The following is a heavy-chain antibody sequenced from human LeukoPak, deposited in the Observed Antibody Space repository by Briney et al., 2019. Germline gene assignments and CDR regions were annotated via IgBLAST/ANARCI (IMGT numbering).Heavy chain of an antibody. CDR2: MNPNSGNT. J-gene: IGHJ4*02. V-gene: IGHV1-8*02. D-gene: IGHD3-3*01. Sequence: GASVKVSCKASGYTFTSYDINWVRQATGQGLEWMGWMNPNSGNTGYAQKFQGRVTMTRNTSISTAYMELSSLRSEDTAVYYCARVSDFWSGYYTGPFDYWGQGTLVTVSS. CDR3: ARVSDFWSGYYTGPFDY. CDR1: GYTFTSYD.